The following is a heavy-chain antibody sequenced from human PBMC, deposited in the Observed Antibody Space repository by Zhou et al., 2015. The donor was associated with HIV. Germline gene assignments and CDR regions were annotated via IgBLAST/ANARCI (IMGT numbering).Heavy chain of an antibody. CDR1: GGTFSSYT. J-gene: IGHJ6*02. CDR3: ARHIGSSWYFHRRPGAEKIYYYGMDV. Sequence: QVQLVQSGAEVKKPGSSVKVSCKASGGTFSSYTISWVRQAPGQGLEWMGRIIPILGIANYAQKFQGRVTITADKSTSTAYMELSSLRSEDTAVYYCARHIGSSWYFHRRPGAEKIYYYGMDVWGQGTTVTVSS. V-gene: IGHV1-69*02. D-gene: IGHD6-13*01. CDR2: IIPILGIA.